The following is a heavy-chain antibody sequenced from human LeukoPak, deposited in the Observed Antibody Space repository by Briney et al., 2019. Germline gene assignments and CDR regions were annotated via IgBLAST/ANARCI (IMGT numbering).Heavy chain of an antibody. CDR2: IWYDGSNK. CDR3: ARDSVMVRGVILPDY. V-gene: IGHV3-33*08. Sequence: HPGRSLRLSCAASGFTFSSYGMHWVRQAPGKGLEWVAVIWYDGSNKYYADSVKGRFTISRDNSKNTLYLQMNSLRAEDTAVYYCARDSVMVRGVILPDYWGQGTLVTVSS. D-gene: IGHD3-10*01. J-gene: IGHJ4*02. CDR1: GFTFSSYG.